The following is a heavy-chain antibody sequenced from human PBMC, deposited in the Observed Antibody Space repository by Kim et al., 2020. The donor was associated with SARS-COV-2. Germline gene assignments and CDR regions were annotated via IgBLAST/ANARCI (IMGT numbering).Heavy chain of an antibody. V-gene: IGHV3-11*04. CDR3: AIQAGRRLGDAFDI. D-gene: IGHD3-16*01. J-gene: IGHJ3*02. Sequence: DSVEGRFTIYRDNAKNSLYLQMNSRRAEDTAVYYGAIQAGRRLGDAFDIWGQGTMVTVSS.